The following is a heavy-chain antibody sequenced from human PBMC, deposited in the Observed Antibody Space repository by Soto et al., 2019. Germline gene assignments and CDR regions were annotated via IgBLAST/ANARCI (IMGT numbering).Heavy chain of an antibody. CDR3: VKGYWKGDV. Sequence: EVQLLESGGGLVQPGGSLRLSCAASGFTFSTYAMNWVRQAPGNGLEWVSAIRGSGGSIHYADSVKGRFTISRDKSKNMLYLQMNSLRDEDTAVYHCVKGYWKGDVWGQGTTVTVSS. V-gene: IGHV3-23*01. CDR1: GFTFSTYA. D-gene: IGHD1-1*01. CDR2: IRGSGGSI. J-gene: IGHJ6*02.